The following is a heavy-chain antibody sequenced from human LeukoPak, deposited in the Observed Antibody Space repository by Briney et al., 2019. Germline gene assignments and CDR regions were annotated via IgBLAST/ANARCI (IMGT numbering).Heavy chain of an antibody. V-gene: IGHV1-8*01. Sequence: ASVKVSCKASGYTFTSYDINWVRQATGQGLEWMGWMNPNSGNTGYAQKFQGRVTMTRNTSISTAYMELSSLRSEDTAVYYCGRETPGEIAVAANGYFDYWGQGTLVTVSS. CDR1: GYTFTSYD. CDR2: MNPNSGNT. CDR3: GRETPGEIAVAANGYFDY. D-gene: IGHD6-19*01. J-gene: IGHJ4*02.